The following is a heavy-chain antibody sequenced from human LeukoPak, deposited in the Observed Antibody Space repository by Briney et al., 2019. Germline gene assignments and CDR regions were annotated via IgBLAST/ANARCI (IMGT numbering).Heavy chain of an antibody. Sequence: GGSLRLSCAASGFTFSSYAMSWVRQAPGKGLEWVSAISGSGGSTYYADSVKGRFTISRDNSKNTLYLQMNSLRAEDTAVYYCANLAYCGGDCYSSYFDYWGQGTLVTVSS. V-gene: IGHV3-23*01. CDR2: ISGSGGST. CDR3: ANLAYCGGDCYSSYFDY. D-gene: IGHD2-21*02. J-gene: IGHJ4*02. CDR1: GFTFSSYA.